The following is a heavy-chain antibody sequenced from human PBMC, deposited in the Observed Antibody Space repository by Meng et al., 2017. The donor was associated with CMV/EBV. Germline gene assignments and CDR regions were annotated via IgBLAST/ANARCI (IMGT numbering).Heavy chain of an antibody. CDR1: GYTFTRYD. D-gene: IGHD3-10*01. J-gene: IGHJ4*02. Sequence: ASVKVSCKASGYTFTRYDINWVRQATGQGLEWMGWMNPNSGNTGYAQKFQGRVTMTRNTSISTAYMELSSLRSEDTAVYYCARERSESGGVIIDYWGQGTLVTVSS. CDR2: MNPNSGNT. V-gene: IGHV1-8*01. CDR3: ARERSESGGVIIDY.